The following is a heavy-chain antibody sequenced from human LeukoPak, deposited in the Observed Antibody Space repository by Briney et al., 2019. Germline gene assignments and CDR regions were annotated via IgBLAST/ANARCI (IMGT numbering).Heavy chain of an antibody. D-gene: IGHD6-19*01. V-gene: IGHV4-59*01. CDR2: IYYSGST. CDR3: ARGGSSGLIYFDY. Sequence: SETLSLTCTVSGGSISSYYWSWIRQPPGKGLEWIGYIYYSGSTSYNPSLKSRVTISVDTSKNQFSLKLSSVTAADTAVYYCARGGSSGLIYFDYWGQGTLVTVSS. CDR1: GGSISSYY. J-gene: IGHJ4*02.